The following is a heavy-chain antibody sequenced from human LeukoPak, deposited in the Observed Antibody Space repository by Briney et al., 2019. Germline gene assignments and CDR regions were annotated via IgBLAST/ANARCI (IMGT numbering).Heavy chain of an antibody. V-gene: IGHV3-74*01. J-gene: IGHJ3*02. CDR1: GFTFSSYW. Sequence: GGSLRLSCAASGFTFSSYWMHWVRQAPGKGLVWVSRINSDGSSTSYADSVKGRFTISRDNAKNTLYLQMNSLRAEDTAVYYCASPGLYGDYEAFDIWGQGTMVTVSS. D-gene: IGHD4-17*01. CDR3: ASPGLYGDYEAFDI. CDR2: INSDGSST.